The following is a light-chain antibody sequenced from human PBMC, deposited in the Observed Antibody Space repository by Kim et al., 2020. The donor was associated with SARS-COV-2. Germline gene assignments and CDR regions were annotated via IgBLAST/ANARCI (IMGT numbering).Light chain of an antibody. CDR3: QQRSNWPLYT. CDR1: QSVSSY. CDR2: DAS. V-gene: IGKV3-11*01. J-gene: IGKJ2*01. Sequence: LSPGERPPRTCRASQSVSSYLAWYQQKPGQAPRLLFYDASNRATGIPARFSGSGSGTDFTLTISSLDPEDFAVYYCQQRSNWPLYTFGQGTKLEI.